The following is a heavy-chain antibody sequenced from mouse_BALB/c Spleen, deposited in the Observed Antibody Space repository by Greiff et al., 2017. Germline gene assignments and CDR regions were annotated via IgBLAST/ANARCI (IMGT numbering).Heavy chain of an antibody. V-gene: IGHV1S127*01. CDR1: GYSFTSYW. D-gene: IGHD2-2*01. Sequence: QVQLQQSGPQLVRPGASVKISCKASGYSFTSYWMHWVKQRPGQGLEWIGMIDPSDSETRLNQKFKDKATLTVDKSSSTAYMQLSSPTSEDSAVYYCARGGIYYGYGEDYWGQGTTLTVSS. CDR2: IDPSDSET. CDR3: ARGGIYYGYGEDY. J-gene: IGHJ2*01.